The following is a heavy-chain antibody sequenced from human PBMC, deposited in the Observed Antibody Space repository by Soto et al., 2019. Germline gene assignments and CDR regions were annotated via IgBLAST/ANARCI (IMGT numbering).Heavy chain of an antibody. CDR1: GASITTYY. J-gene: IGHJ4*02. CDR3: ARRLFGSGWTLDS. CDR2: VYHTGST. Sequence: SETLSLTCDVSGASITTYYWSWIRQAPGKGLEWVGNVYHTGSTDYNSSLRSRVTISVDTSKNQFSLNMNSVTAADTAVYYCARRLFGSGWTLDSWGQGALVTVSS. D-gene: IGHD6-19*01. V-gene: IGHV4-59*13.